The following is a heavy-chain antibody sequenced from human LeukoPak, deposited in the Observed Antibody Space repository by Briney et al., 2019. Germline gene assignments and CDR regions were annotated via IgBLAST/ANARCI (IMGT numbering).Heavy chain of an antibody. CDR3: ARGIAAAGGRWFDP. J-gene: IGHJ5*02. V-gene: IGHV1-2*02. D-gene: IGHD6-13*01. CDR2: INPNSGGT. CDR1: GYTFTSYG. Sequence: ASVKVSCKASGYTFTSYGISWVRQAPGQGLEWMGWINPNSGGTNYAQQIQGRVTMTRDTSISTAYMELSNLRSDDTAVYYCARGIAAAGGRWFDPWGQGTLVTVSS.